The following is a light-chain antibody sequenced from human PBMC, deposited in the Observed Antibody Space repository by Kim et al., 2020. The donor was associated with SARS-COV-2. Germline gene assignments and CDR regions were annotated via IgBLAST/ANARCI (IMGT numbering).Light chain of an antibody. J-gene: IGKJ4*01. V-gene: IGKV3-15*01. CDR1: QSLSSN. CDR3: QQYNNWPLT. Sequence: PGKRATLSCRASQSLSSNLAWFQQKPGQAPRLLIYGASTRATGIPARFSGSGSGTEFTLTISSLQSEDFSVYYCQQYNNWPLTFGGGTKVDIK. CDR2: GAS.